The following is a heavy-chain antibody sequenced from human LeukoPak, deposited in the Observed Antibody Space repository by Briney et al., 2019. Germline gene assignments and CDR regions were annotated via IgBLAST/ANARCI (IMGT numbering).Heavy chain of an antibody. CDR2: CHLDGRT. V-gene: IGHV4-4*02. Sequence: SETLSLPCGLSGGSVINTNWWTWVRPPPGKGLEWIGECHLDGRTNYNPSLESRLTMSVDVSEDQVSLKLTSVTAADTAVYYCAREGGFYRPLDYSGQGTLVSVSS. CDR1: GGSVINTNW. CDR3: AREGGFYRPLDY. D-gene: IGHD1-14*01. J-gene: IGHJ4*02.